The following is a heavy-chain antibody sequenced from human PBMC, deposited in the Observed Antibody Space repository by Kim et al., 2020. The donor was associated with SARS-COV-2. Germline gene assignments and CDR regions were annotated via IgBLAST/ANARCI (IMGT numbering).Heavy chain of an antibody. V-gene: IGHV4-4*02. CDR1: GGSISSSNW. Sequence: SETLSLTCAVSGGSISSSNWWSWVRQPPGKGLEWIGEIYHSGSTNYNPSLKSRVTISVDKSKNQFSLKLSSVTAADTAVYYCAIQPIAAAGPSPYYYYGMDVWGQGTTVTVSS. CDR2: IYHSGST. J-gene: IGHJ6*02. CDR3: AIQPIAAAGPSPYYYYGMDV. D-gene: IGHD6-13*01.